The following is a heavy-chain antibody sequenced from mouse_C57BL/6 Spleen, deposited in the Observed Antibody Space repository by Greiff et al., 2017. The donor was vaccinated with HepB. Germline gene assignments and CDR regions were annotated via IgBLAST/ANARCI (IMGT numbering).Heavy chain of an antibody. CDR2: INPNNGGT. CDR3: AREGLPYGSSYGFDY. V-gene: IGHV1-26*01. Sequence: VQLQQSGPELVKPGASVKISCKASGYTFTDYYMNWVKQSHGKSLEWIGDINPNNGGTSYNQKFKGKATLTVDKSSSTAYMELRSLTSEDSAVYYCAREGLPYGSSYGFDYWGQGTTLTVSS. J-gene: IGHJ2*01. CDR1: GYTFTDYY. D-gene: IGHD1-1*01.